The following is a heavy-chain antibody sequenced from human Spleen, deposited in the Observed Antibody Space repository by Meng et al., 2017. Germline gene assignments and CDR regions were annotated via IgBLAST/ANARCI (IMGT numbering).Heavy chain of an antibody. J-gene: IGHJ4*02. CDR2: ISNSGATI. CDR3: ARYGSGIDY. V-gene: IGHV3-11*04. CDR1: GFYFNNAW. D-gene: IGHD6-19*01. Sequence: GGSLRLSCAASGFYFNNAWMSWVRQAPGKGLEWVSYISNSGATIYYADSMKGRFTISRDNAKKSLYLQMNSLRAEDTAVYYCARYGSGIDYWGQGTLVNVSS.